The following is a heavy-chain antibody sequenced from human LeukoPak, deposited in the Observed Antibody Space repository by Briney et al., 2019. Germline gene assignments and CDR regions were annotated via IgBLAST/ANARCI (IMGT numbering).Heavy chain of an antibody. D-gene: IGHD1-26*01. V-gene: IGHV1-18*01. CDR3: AVYSGSYNDAFDI. CDR2: ISAYNGNT. CDR1: VYTFTTYG. Sequence: ASVKVSSKASVYTFTTYGISWVRQAPGQGLEWMGWISAYNGNTNYAQKLQGRVTMTTDTSTSTAYMELRSLRSDDTAVYYCAVYSGSYNDAFDIWGQGTMVTVSS. J-gene: IGHJ3*02.